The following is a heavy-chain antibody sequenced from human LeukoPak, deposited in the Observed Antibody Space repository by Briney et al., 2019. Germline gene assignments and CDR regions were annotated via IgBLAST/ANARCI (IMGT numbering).Heavy chain of an antibody. Sequence: GGSLRLSCAASGFIFDDYAMHWVRQAPGKGLEWVSGINWNSGRLGYADSVKGRFTISRDSAKNSLYLQMNSLRAEDTALYYCAKAGYCSGGSCPYESFDYWGQGTLVTVSS. V-gene: IGHV3-9*01. CDR3: AKAGYCSGGSCPYESFDY. CDR1: GFIFDDYA. CDR2: INWNSGRL. D-gene: IGHD2-15*01. J-gene: IGHJ4*02.